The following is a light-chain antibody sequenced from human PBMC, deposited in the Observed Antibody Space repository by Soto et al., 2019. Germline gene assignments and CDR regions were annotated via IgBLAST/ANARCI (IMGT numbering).Light chain of an antibody. CDR2: GAS. CDR1: RSVSNR. J-gene: IGKJ1*01. Sequence: EILMTQSPSTLSVSPGETVTFSCISSRSVSNRLAWYQHKPGQAPRLLIYGASTRATGIPARFSGSGSGTEFTLTISSLQSEDFAVYYCQQYNNWPPSWTFGQGTKVDIK. CDR3: QQYNNWPPSWT. V-gene: IGKV3-15*01.